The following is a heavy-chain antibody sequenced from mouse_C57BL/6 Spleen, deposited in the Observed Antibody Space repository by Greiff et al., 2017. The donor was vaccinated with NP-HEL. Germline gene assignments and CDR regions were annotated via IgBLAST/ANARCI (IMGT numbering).Heavy chain of an antibody. CDR2: INPSNGGT. D-gene: IGHD3-2*02. Sequence: QVQLQQPGTELVKPGASVKLSCKASGYTFTSYWMHWVKQTPGQGLEWIGNINPSNGGTNYNEKFKSKATLTVDKSSSTAYMQLSSLTSEDSAVYYCAREGGLRLLFAYWGQGTLVTVSA. CDR3: AREGGLRLLFAY. CDR1: GYTFTSYW. J-gene: IGHJ3*01. V-gene: IGHV1-53*01.